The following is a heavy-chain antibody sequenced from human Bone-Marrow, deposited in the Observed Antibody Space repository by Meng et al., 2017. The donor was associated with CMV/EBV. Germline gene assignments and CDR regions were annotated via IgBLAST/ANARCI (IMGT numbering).Heavy chain of an antibody. CDR1: GFTFSSYW. D-gene: IGHD2-21*01. Sequence: GGSLRLSCAASGFTFSSYWMHWVRQAPGKGLVWVSRINSDGSSTSYADSVKGRFTISRDNAKNTLYLQMNSLRAEDTAVYYCARDLLRATQPGAILYYYGMDVWGQGTTVTVSS. V-gene: IGHV3-74*01. J-gene: IGHJ6*02. CDR2: INSDGSST. CDR3: ARDLLRATQPGAILYYYGMDV.